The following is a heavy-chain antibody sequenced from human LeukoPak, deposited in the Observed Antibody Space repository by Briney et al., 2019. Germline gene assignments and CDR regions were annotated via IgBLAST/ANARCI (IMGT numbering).Heavy chain of an antibody. D-gene: IGHD2/OR15-2a*01. V-gene: IGHV4-30-4*08. CDR2: IYYSGRT. J-gene: IGHJ4*02. CDR1: GGSISSSSYY. CDR3: ARVLGGVGDY. Sequence: SETLSLTCTVSGGSISSSSYYWGWIRQPPGKGLEWIGYIYYSGRTYYNPSLKSRVTISVDTSKNQFSLKLSSVTAADTAVYYCARVLGGVGDYWGQGTLVTVSS.